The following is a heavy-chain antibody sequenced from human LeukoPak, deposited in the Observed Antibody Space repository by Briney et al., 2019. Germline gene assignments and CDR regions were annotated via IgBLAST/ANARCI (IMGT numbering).Heavy chain of an antibody. V-gene: IGHV4-59*01. CDR2: NLYIRST. D-gene: IGHD5-12*01. J-gene: IGHJ4*02. CDR3: ARGRGDIVATMNY. Sequence: SCTSPVSAGFTSCDFWNWIRPPPPKGREWIGFNLYIRSTNYNPTLKSRVTISVDTSKNQYSLRLSSVTAAGTAAYFCARGRGDIVATMNYWGQGTLVTVSS. CDR1: AGFTSCDF.